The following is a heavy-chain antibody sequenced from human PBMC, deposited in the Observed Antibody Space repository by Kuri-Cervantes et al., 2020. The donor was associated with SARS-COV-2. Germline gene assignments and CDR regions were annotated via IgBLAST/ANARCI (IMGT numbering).Heavy chain of an antibody. D-gene: IGHD3-10*01. Sequence: ESLKISCTVSGDSISSNNYYWGWIRQPPGKGLEWIGSIYYSGSTYYNPSLKSRVTISVDTSKNQFSLKLSSVTAADTAVYYCARSWEDYYGSGSYPTFDYWGQGTLVTVSS. CDR3: ARSWEDYYGSGSYPTFDY. V-gene: IGHV4-39*01. J-gene: IGHJ4*02. CDR1: GDSISSNNYY. CDR2: IYYSGST.